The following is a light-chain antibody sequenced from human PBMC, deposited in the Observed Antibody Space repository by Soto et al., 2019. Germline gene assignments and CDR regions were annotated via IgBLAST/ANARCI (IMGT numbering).Light chain of an antibody. CDR1: QSVGSSY. J-gene: IGKJ3*01. V-gene: IGKV3-20*01. Sequence: EIVLTQSPGTLSLSPGERATLSCRASQSVGSSYLAWYQQKPGQAPRVLIYGASSRATGVPDSFSGSGSGTDFTLTISRLEPEDFAVYYCQQYATSPFTFAPGTKVDIK. CDR2: GAS. CDR3: QQYATSPFT.